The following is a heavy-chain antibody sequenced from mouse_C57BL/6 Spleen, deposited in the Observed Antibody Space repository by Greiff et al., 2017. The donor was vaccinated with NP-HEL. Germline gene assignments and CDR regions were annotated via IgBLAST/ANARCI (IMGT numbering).Heavy chain of an antibody. V-gene: IGHV5-6*01. CDR1: GFTFSSYG. D-gene: IGHD1-1*01. Sequence: EVNVVESGGDLVKPGGSLKLSCAASGFTFSSYGMSWVRQTPDKRLEWVATISSGGSYTYYPDSVKGRFTISRDNAKNTLYLQMSSLKSEDTAMYYCARGDSSYAMDYWGQGTSVTVSS. J-gene: IGHJ4*01. CDR3: ARGDSSYAMDY. CDR2: ISSGGSYT.